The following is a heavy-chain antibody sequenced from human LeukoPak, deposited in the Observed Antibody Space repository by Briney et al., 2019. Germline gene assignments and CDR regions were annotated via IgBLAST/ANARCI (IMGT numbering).Heavy chain of an antibody. Sequence: SETLSLTCAVYGGSFSGYYWSWIRQPPGKGLEWIGEINHSGSTTYSPSLRSRVTISVDTSKNQFSLKLSSVTAADTAVYYCARETSQKGAHYMDVWGKGTTITISS. CDR1: GGSFSGYY. D-gene: IGHD3-16*01. V-gene: IGHV4-34*01. CDR2: INHSGST. J-gene: IGHJ6*03. CDR3: ARETSQKGAHYMDV.